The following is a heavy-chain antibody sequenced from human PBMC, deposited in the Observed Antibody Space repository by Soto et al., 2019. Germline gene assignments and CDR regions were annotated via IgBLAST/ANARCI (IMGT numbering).Heavy chain of an antibody. D-gene: IGHD5-12*01. V-gene: IGHV3-33*01. CDR2: IWYDGSNK. Sequence: PGGSLRLSCAASGFTFSSYGMHWVRQAPGKGLEWVAVIWYDGSNKYYADSVKGRFTISRDNSKNTLYLQMNSLRAEDTAVYYCARSRLDYQHDLDYWGQGTLVTVSS. CDR1: GFTFSSYG. CDR3: ARSRLDYQHDLDY. J-gene: IGHJ4*02.